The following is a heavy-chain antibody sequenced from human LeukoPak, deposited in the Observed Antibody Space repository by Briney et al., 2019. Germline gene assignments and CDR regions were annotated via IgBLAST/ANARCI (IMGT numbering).Heavy chain of an antibody. Sequence: GGSLRLSCAASGFAFSSYWMSWVRRAPGKGLEWVANIKQDGSEKYYVDSVKGRFTISRDNAKNSLYLQMNSLRAEDTAVYYSARGTYYFDYWGQGTLVTVSS. V-gene: IGHV3-7*01. CDR2: IKQDGSEK. CDR1: GFAFSSYW. CDR3: ARGTYYFDY. J-gene: IGHJ4*02.